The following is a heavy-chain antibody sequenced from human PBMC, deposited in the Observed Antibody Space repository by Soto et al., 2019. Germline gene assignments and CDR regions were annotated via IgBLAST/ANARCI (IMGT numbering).Heavy chain of an antibody. CDR1: GGSISSGDYY. Sequence: SETLSLTCTVSGGSISSGDYYWSWIRQPPGKGLEWIGYIYYSGSTYYNPSPKSRVTISVDTSKNQFSLKLSSVTAADTAVYYCARVQYPNWFDPWGQGTLVTVSS. V-gene: IGHV4-30-4*01. J-gene: IGHJ5*02. CDR2: IYYSGST. CDR3: ARVQYPNWFDP. D-gene: IGHD2-2*01.